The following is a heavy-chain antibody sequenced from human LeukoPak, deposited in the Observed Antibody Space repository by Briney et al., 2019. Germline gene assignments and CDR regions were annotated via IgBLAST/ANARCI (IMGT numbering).Heavy chain of an antibody. D-gene: IGHD5-18*01. J-gene: IGHJ4*02. CDR1: GFTFSSYA. CDR2: NSGSGGSR. V-gene: IGHV3-23*01. CDR3: ARDELSDTNGHSYGTNFDH. Sequence: PGGSLRLSCEGSGFTFSSYAMSWVRQAQGKGLEWVSSNSGSGGSRYYGDSVKGRFTVFRDNSRNTLYLQMNSLRAEDTAVYYCARDELSDTNGHSYGTNFDHWGQGTLVTVSS.